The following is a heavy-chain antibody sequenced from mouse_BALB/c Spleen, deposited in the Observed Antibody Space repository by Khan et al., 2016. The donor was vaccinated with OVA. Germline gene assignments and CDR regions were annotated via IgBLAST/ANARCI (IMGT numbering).Heavy chain of an antibody. D-gene: IGHD2-2*01. CDR2: ILPGSLSI. Sequence: VQLQESGADLMKPGASVKISCKAIGYTFSTYWIEWVKQRPGHGLEWIGDILPGSLSINYNEKFKDKATFTADTSSNTAYMQLSSLTSEDSAVYRGARGGYGGFAYWGQGTLVTVSA. J-gene: IGHJ3*01. CDR3: ARGGYGGFAY. CDR1: GYTFSTYW. V-gene: IGHV1-9*01.